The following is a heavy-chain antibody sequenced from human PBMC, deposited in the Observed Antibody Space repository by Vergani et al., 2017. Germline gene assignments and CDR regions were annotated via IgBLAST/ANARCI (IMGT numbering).Heavy chain of an antibody. CDR2: IYPGDSAT. J-gene: IGHJ5*02. Sequence: EVQLVQSGAEVKKPGESLKISCKGSGYSFTSYWIGWVRQMPGKGLEWMGIIYPGDSATRYSPSFQGQVTISADKSISTAYLQWSSLKASDTAMYYCXRRKGGDQVVAASGTFDPWGQGTLVTVSS. CDR1: GYSFTSYW. D-gene: IGHD6-13*01. V-gene: IGHV5-51*01. CDR3: XRRKGGDQVVAASGTFDP.